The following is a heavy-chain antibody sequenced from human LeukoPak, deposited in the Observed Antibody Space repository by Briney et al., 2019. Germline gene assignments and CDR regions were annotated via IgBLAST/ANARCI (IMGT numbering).Heavy chain of an antibody. V-gene: IGHV1-69*04. CDR3: ARDDGYCSSTSCYMYAFDI. D-gene: IGHD2-2*02. CDR2: IIPILGIA. Sequence: SLKISRKASVGTLTSYALSWVRHAPRQGLEWMGRIIPILGIANYAQKLQGRVTITAGKSTSTAYMELSSMRSEDTVVYYCARDDGYCSSTSCYMYAFDIWGQGTMVTVSS. J-gene: IGHJ3*02. CDR1: VGTLTSYA.